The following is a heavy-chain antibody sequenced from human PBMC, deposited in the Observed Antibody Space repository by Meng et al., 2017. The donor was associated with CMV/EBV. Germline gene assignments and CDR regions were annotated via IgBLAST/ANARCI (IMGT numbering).Heavy chain of an antibody. V-gene: IGHV4-39*07. D-gene: IGHD3-3*01. CDR1: GGSISSSSYY. J-gene: IGHJ4*02. CDR2: IYYSGSA. CDR3: ARDDYDFWSGYYSDSDY. Sequence: GSLRLSCTVSGGSISSSSYYWGWLRQPPGKGLEWIGSIYYSGSAYYNPSLKSRVTISVDTSKNQFSLKLSSVTAADTAVYYCARDDYDFWSGYYSDSDYWGQGTLVTVSS.